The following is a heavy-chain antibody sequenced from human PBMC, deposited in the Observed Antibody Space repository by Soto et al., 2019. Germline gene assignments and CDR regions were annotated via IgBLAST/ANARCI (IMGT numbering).Heavy chain of an antibody. Sequence: GASVKVSCKASGYTFTSYAMHWVRQAPGQRLEWMGWINAGNGNTKYSQKFQGRVTITRDTSASTAYMELSSLRSEDTAVYYCARDSHDSYGPFDYWGQGTLVTISS. CDR1: GYTFTSYA. V-gene: IGHV1-3*01. D-gene: IGHD5-18*01. CDR2: INAGNGNT. J-gene: IGHJ4*02. CDR3: ARDSHDSYGPFDY.